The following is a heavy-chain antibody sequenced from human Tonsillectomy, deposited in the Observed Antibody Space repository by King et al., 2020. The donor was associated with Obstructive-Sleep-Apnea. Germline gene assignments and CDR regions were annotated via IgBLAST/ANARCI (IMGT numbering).Heavy chain of an antibody. J-gene: IGHJ4*02. CDR1: GYTFTNYG. V-gene: IGHV1-18*01. CDR3: ARGGYDIGTGYYAGRDVDFDY. CDR2: ISASNGNT. Sequence: QLVQSGAEVKKPGASVKVSCKASGYTFTNYGITWVRQAPGQGLEWMGWISASNGNTDYAQKFQGRVTMTTDTSTSTAYMALGSRRSDDTAIYYCARGGYDIGTGYYAGRDVDFDYWGQGTLVTVSS. D-gene: IGHD3-9*01.